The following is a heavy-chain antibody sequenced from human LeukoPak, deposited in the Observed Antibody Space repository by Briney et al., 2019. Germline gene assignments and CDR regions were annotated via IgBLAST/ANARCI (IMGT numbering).Heavy chain of an antibody. Sequence: GGSLRLSCAASGFTFNNYNINWVRQAPGKGLEWVSYISSGSTTIYYADSVKGRFTISRDNAKNSLYLQMNSLRAEDTALYYCAKDHYFDYWGQGTLVTVSS. CDR1: GFTFNNYN. V-gene: IGHV3-48*01. J-gene: IGHJ4*02. CDR3: AKDHYFDY. CDR2: ISSGSTTI.